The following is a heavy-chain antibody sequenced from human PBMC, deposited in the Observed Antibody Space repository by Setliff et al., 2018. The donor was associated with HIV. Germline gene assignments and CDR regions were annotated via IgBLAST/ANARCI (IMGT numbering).Heavy chain of an antibody. CDR3: ARDRLSVYSSGHAFDI. D-gene: IGHD6-19*01. CDR1: GYSLSTYA. J-gene: IGHJ3*02. CDR2: IDSNNGNR. V-gene: IGHV1-18*01. Sequence: GASVKVSCKASGYSLSTYAISWVRQAPGQGLEWMGWIDSNNGNRNFAQKFRGRVTMTTDISTSTAYMEVRSLRSDDTAVYYCARDRLSVYSSGHAFDIWGQGTMVTVSS.